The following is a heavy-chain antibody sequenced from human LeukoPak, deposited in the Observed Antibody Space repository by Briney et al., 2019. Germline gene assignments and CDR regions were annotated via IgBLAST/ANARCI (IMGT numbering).Heavy chain of an antibody. D-gene: IGHD3-16*01. J-gene: IGHJ4*02. CDR3: ARGRPLGASFWVY. CDR1: GFTFSSYW. Sequence: PGGSLRLSCAASGFTFSSYWMSWVRQAPGKGLEWVANIKQDGSERNYVDSVKGRFTISRDNAKNSLFLQMNSLRAEDTAVYYCARGRPLGASFWVYWGQGTLVTVSS. V-gene: IGHV3-7*01. CDR2: IKQDGSER.